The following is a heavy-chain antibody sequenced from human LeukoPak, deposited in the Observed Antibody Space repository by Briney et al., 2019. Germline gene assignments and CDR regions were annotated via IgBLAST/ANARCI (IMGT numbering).Heavy chain of an antibody. CDR1: GYTFTGYY. J-gene: IGHJ6*02. V-gene: IGHV1-2*02. CDR3: ARDMRELLLRKCCYGMDV. CDR2: INPNSGGT. D-gene: IGHD1-26*01. Sequence: GASVKVSCKASGYTFTGYYMHWVRQAPGQGLEWMGWINPNSGGTNYAQKFQGRVTMTRDTSISTAYMELSRLRSDDTAVYYCARDMRELLLRKCCYGMDVWGQGTTVTVSS.